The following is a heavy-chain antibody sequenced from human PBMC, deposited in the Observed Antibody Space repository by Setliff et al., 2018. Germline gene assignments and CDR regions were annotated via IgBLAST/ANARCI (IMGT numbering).Heavy chain of an antibody. D-gene: IGHD3-22*01. CDR3: ARAPRYFDPTGSYFDF. CDR1: GGSISSGGYY. V-gene: IGHV4-61*08. CDR2: INRRGST. Sequence: SETLSLTCTVSGGSISSGGYYWSWIRQHPGKGLEWIGYINRRGSTNFSPSLKSRVTISVDTSKNQFSLKLTSVTAADTAVYYCARAPRYFDPTGSYFDFWGQGTLVTVSS. J-gene: IGHJ4*02.